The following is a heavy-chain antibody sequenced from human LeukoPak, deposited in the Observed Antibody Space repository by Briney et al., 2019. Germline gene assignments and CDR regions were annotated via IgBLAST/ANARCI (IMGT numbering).Heavy chain of an antibody. Sequence: GGSLRLSCAASGFTFSSYEMNWVRQAPGKGLEWVSYISSSGSTIYYADSVKGRFTISRDNAKNSLYLQMNSLRVEDTAVYYCARDFSDTSGCFDYWGQGTLVTVSS. CDR3: ARDFSDTSGCFDY. V-gene: IGHV3-48*03. CDR1: GFTFSSYE. J-gene: IGHJ4*02. D-gene: IGHD3-22*01. CDR2: ISSSGSTI.